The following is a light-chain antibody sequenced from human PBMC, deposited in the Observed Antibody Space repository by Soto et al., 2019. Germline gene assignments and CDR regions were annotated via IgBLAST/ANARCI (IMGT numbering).Light chain of an antibody. Sequence: DIQLTQSPSTLSASVGDTVTISCRASESLIGWLAWYQQRPGSAPKLLIYDASSLEGGVPSRFTGDGSGTEFSLTIASFQPDDFGTYYCQQYKSYPWTFGQGTKVDLK. J-gene: IGKJ1*01. V-gene: IGKV1-5*01. CDR1: ESLIGW. CDR2: DAS. CDR3: QQYKSYPWT.